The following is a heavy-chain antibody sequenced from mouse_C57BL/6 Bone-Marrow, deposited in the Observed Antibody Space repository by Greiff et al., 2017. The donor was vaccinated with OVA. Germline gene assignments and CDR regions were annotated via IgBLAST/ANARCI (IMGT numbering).Heavy chain of an antibody. CDR1: GFNIKDDY. D-gene: IGHD2-1*01. Sequence: EVKLQESGAELVRPGASVKLSFTASGFNIKDDYMHWVQQRPEQGLAWIGWIDPENGDTESASKFQGKATITADTSSNTAYLQLSSLTSEDTAVYYCTPLLSRVAYWGQGTLVTVSA. CDR3: TPLLSRVAY. CDR2: IDPENGDT. J-gene: IGHJ3*01. V-gene: IGHV14-4*01.